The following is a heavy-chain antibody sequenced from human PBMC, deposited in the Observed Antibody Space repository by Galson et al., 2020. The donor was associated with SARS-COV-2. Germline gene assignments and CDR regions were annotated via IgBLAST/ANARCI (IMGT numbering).Heavy chain of an antibody. Sequence: ASVKVSCKASGYTFTTYGISWVRQAPGQGLEWMGWISGYNGNINYAQKVQGRVTMTTDTSTSTAYMELRSLRPDDTAVYYCARDRDYDLWSGIVGSTPVYGMDVWGKGTTVTVSS. CDR3: ARDRDYDLWSGIVGSTPVYGMDV. D-gene: IGHD3-3*01. CDR2: ISGYNGNI. J-gene: IGHJ6*04. CDR1: GYTFTTYG. V-gene: IGHV1-18*01.